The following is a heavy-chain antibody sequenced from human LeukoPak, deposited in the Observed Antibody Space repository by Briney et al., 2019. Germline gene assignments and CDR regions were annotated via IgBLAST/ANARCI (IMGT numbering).Heavy chain of an antibody. CDR3: ARAVLGYCSGGSCSAPMYYFDY. V-gene: IGHV4-4*02. Sequence: PSETLSLTCAVSGGSISSSNWWSWVRRPPGKGLEWIGYIYYSGSTNYNPSLKSRVTISVDTSKNQFSLKLSSVTAADTAVYYCARAVLGYCSGGSCSAPMYYFDYWGQGTLVTVSS. CDR2: IYYSGST. D-gene: IGHD2-15*01. CDR1: GGSISSSNW. J-gene: IGHJ4*02.